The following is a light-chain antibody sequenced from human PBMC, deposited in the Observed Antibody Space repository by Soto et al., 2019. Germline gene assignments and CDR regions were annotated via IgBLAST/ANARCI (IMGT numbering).Light chain of an antibody. J-gene: IGKJ2*01. CDR3: QQYSSYSSMYI. CDR1: QSISSW. Sequence: DIQMTQSPSTLSASVGDRVTITCRASQSISSWLAWYQQKPGKAPKLLIYKASNLESGVPSRFSGSGSGTEFTLTISSLQPDDVATYHCQQYSSYSSMYIFGQGTKLEIK. CDR2: KAS. V-gene: IGKV1-5*03.